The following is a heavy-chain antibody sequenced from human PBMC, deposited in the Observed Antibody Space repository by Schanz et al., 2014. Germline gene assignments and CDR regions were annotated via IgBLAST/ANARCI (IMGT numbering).Heavy chain of an antibody. CDR3: ARPALWFGDNCFDP. V-gene: IGHV3-7*01. J-gene: IGHJ5*01. CDR2: IKEDGSVK. Sequence: EVHLLESGGGLVEPGGSLRLSCATSGFSLDIFAVSWVRQAPGKGLEWVANIKEDGSVKDYVDSVKGRFTISRDNAKNSLYLQMNSRRAEDTAVYYCARPALWFGDNCFDPWGQGTLVNVSS. D-gene: IGHD3-10*01. CDR1: GFSLDIFA.